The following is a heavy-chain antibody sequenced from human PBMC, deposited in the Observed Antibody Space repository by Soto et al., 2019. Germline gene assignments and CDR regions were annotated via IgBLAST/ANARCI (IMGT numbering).Heavy chain of an antibody. D-gene: IGHD2-15*01. CDR1: GGSINSADW. J-gene: IGHJ6*02. CDR3: ASALLLWSYARDV. CDR2: IYHSGST. V-gene: IGHV4-4*02. Sequence: QVQLQESGPGLVKPSGTLSLTCAVSGGSINSADWWTWVRQPPGKGLEWIGEIYHSGSTNYNPSLRSRVTISVDKSKNQFSLKLSSVTAADTAVYYCASALLLWSYARDVWGQGTTVTVSS.